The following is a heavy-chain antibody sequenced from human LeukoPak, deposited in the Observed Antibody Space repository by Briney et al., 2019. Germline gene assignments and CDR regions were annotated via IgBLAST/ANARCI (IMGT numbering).Heavy chain of an antibody. CDR1: GFTFSSYP. CDR3: ASSFQGSSWYY. D-gene: IGHD6-13*01. V-gene: IGHV3-30-3*01. CDR2: ISNDGSDK. J-gene: IGHJ4*02. Sequence: GGSLRLSCAASGFTFSSYPMHWVRQAPGKGLGWVAVISNDGSDKHCADSVKGRFTISRDNSKNTLYLQMNSLRAEDTAVYYCASSFQGSSWYYWGQGTLVTVSS.